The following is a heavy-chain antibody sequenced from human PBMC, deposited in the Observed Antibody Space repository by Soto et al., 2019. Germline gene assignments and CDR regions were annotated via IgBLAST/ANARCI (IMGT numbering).Heavy chain of an antibody. CDR3: ARDGSYGYYYYGMDV. J-gene: IGHJ6*02. CDR1: GYTFTGYY. D-gene: IGHD1-26*01. V-gene: IGHV1-2*04. Sequence: GASVKVSCKASGYTFTGYYMHWVRQAPGQGLEWMGWINPNSGGTNYAQKFQGWVTMTRDTSISTAYMELSRLRSDDTAVYYCARDGSYGYYYYGMDVWGQGTTVTVSS. CDR2: INPNSGGT.